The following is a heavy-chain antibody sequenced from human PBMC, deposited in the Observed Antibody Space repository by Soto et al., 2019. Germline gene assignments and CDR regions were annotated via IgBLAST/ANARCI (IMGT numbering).Heavy chain of an antibody. D-gene: IGHD3-16*01. CDR1: GYSFTNND. CDR3: ARMATFGSLNWFDP. Sequence: ASVKVSCKASGYSFTNNDVSWVRQATGQGREGMGWMNPGSGDTGYAQKFRGRVTMTRDISIATAYMELSSLRSDDTAIYYCARMATFGSLNWFDPWGQGTLVTVSS. J-gene: IGHJ5*02. CDR2: MNPGSGDT. V-gene: IGHV1-8*01.